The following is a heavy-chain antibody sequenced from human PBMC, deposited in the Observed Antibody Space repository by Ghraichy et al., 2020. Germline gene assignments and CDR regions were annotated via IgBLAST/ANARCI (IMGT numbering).Heavy chain of an antibody. V-gene: IGHV3-48*02. J-gene: IGHJ6*02. CDR1: GFTFSSYA. CDR3: ARDLYKYNMRYYYGMDV. Sequence: LNISCAASGFTFSSYAMNWVRQAPGKGLEWVSYISSSSSTIFSADSVKGRFTISRDNAKNSLYLQMNSLRDEDTAVYYCARDLYKYNMRYYYGMDVWGQGTTVIVSS. D-gene: IGHD1-1*01. CDR2: ISSSSSTI.